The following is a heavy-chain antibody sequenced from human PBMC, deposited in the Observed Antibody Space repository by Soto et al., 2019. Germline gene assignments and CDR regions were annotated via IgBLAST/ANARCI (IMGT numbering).Heavy chain of an antibody. V-gene: IGHV3-30*18. CDR3: AKNGGWDYNWFDP. J-gene: IGHJ5*02. Sequence: QVQLVESGGGVVQAGRSLRLSCAASGFTFSSYGMHWVRQAPGKGLEWVAVISYDGSNKYYADSVKGRFTISRDNSKNTLYLQMNSLRAEDTAVYYCAKNGGWDYNWFDPWGQGTLVTVSS. D-gene: IGHD3-16*01. CDR2: ISYDGSNK. CDR1: GFTFSSYG.